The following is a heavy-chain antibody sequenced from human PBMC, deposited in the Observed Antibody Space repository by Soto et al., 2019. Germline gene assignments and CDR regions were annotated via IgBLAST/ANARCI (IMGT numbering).Heavy chain of an antibody. Sequence: SVKVSCKASGGTFSSYAISWVRQAPGQGLEWMGGIIPIFGTANYAQKFQGRVTITADESTSTAYMELSSLRSEDTAVYYCASYYDSSGSNFDYWGQGTLVTVSS. CDR2: IIPIFGTA. CDR1: GGTFSSYA. J-gene: IGHJ4*02. V-gene: IGHV1-69*13. D-gene: IGHD3-22*01. CDR3: ASYYDSSGSNFDY.